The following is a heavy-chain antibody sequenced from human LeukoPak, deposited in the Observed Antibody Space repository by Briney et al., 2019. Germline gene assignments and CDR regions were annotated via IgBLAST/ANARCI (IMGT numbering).Heavy chain of an antibody. V-gene: IGHV1-69*13. Sequence: SVKVSCKASGGTFSSYAISWVRQAPGQGLEWMGGIIPIFGTANYAQKFQGRVTITADESTSTAYMELSSLRSEDTAVYYCAVKLPAAMVRWFDPWGQGTLVTVSS. CDR3: AVKLPAAMVRWFDP. CDR2: IIPIFGTA. D-gene: IGHD2-2*01. J-gene: IGHJ5*02. CDR1: GGTFSSYA.